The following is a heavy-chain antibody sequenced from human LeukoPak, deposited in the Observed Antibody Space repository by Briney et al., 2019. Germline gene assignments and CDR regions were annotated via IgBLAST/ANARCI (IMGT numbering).Heavy chain of an antibody. CDR2: ISGGHGGT. CDR3: AKGQYASGWNSGNY. J-gene: IGHJ4*02. Sequence: GGSLRLSCAASGFTLSSYAMSWVRQAPGNGLEWVSSISGGHGGTYYADSVKGRFTISRDDSKNTLYLQVSSLRAEDTAVYYCAKGQYASGWNSGNYWGQGTLVTVSS. CDR1: GFTLSSYA. V-gene: IGHV3-23*01. D-gene: IGHD1/OR15-1a*01.